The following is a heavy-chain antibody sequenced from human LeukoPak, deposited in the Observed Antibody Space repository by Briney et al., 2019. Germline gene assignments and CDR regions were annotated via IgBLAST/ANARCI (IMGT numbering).Heavy chain of an antibody. CDR3: ARWKQQLVRGGDAFDI. V-gene: IGHV3-48*03. CDR1: GFTFSSYE. CDR2: ISSSGSTI. Sequence: GGSLRLSCAASGFTFSSYEVNWVRQAPGKGLEWVSYISSSGSTIYYADSVKGRFTISRDNAKNSLYLQMNSLRAEDTAVYYCARWKQQLVRGGDAFDIWGQGTMVTVSS. D-gene: IGHD6-13*01. J-gene: IGHJ3*02.